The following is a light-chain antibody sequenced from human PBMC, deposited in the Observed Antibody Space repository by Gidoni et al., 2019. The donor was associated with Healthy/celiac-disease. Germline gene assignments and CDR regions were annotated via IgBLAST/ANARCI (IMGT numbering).Light chain of an antibody. CDR2: GAS. CDR1: QGVSSSY. Sequence: EIVLTQSPGTLSLSPGERATLSCRASQGVSSSYLAWYQQTPGKAPRLLIYGASSRATGLPDLFSGRGSGTFFTLTISLLAPDDFAVYYCQQYGCSPKTFGQGTKVEIK. V-gene: IGKV3-20*01. J-gene: IGKJ1*01. CDR3: QQYGCSPKT.